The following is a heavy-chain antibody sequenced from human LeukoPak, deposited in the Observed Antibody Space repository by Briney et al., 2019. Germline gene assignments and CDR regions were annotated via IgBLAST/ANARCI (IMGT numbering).Heavy chain of an antibody. CDR3: AKDMHAYYYGSGNGMDV. V-gene: IGHV3-21*04. D-gene: IGHD3-10*01. Sequence: PGGSLRLSCAASGFTFSSYSMNWVRQAPGKGLEWVSSISSSSSYIYYADSVKGRFTISRDNAKNSLYLQMNSLRAEDTALYYCAKDMHAYYYGSGNGMDVWGKGTTVTISS. CDR2: ISSSSSYI. CDR1: GFTFSSYS. J-gene: IGHJ6*04.